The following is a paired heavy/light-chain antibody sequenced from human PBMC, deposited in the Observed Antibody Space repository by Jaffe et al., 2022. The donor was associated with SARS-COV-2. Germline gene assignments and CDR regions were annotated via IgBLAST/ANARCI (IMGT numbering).Light chain of an antibody. V-gene: IGLV1-51*02. Sequence: QSVLTQPPSVSAAPGQKVAISCSGSSSNIGDNYVSWYQQPPGTAPKLLIYENDKRPSGIPDRFSGSKADTSAALGITGLQTGDEADYYCGTWDTSLSAWVFGGGTKLTV. CDR1: SSNIGDNY. CDR3: GTWDTSLSAWV. CDR2: END. J-gene: IGLJ3*02.
Heavy chain of an antibody. CDR1: GGSFSDSTHY. J-gene: IGHJ6*03. Sequence: QLQLQESGPGLVKPSETLSLTCAVSGGSFSDSTHYWDWIRQPPGKGLEWIGGIYYSGTTYYNPSLESRLTISVDTSKNQFSLKLRSVTAADTAVYYCARRYCSSTNCRFYYYYLDVWGRGTTVTVSS. CDR2: IYYSGTT. CDR3: ARRYCSSTNCRFYYYYLDV. D-gene: IGHD2-2*01. V-gene: IGHV4-39*01.